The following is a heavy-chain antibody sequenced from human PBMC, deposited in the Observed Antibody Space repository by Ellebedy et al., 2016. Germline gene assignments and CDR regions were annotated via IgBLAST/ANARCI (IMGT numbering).Heavy chain of an antibody. V-gene: IGHV3-21*01. Sequence: GESLKISCAASGFTFSSYSMNWVRQAPGKGLEWVSSISSSSSYIYYADSVKGRFTISRDNAKNSLYLQMNSLRAEDTAVYYCARDGGYSYGYADFDYWGQGTLVTVSS. CDR1: GFTFSSYS. CDR2: ISSSSSYI. D-gene: IGHD5-18*01. CDR3: ARDGGYSYGYADFDY. J-gene: IGHJ4*02.